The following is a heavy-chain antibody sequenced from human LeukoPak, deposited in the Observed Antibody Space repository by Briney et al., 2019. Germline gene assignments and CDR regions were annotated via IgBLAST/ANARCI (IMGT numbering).Heavy chain of an antibody. CDR3: AITGYPTGTAFDL. CDR2: INHDGGDK. Sequence: PGGSLRPSCTASGFFFRNYCMSWVSQAPGTGLEWVANINHDGGDKNYVDSVKGRFTISRDNAKSSLYLQMNSLRVEDTAVYYCAITGYPTGTAFDLWGQAGILSVSS. J-gene: IGHJ4*02. CDR1: GFFFRNYC. V-gene: IGHV3-7*02. D-gene: IGHD2-21*02.